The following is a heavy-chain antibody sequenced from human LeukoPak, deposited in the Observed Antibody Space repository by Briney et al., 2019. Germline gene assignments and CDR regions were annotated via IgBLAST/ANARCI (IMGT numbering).Heavy chain of an antibody. V-gene: IGHV4-4*02. D-gene: IGHD3-10*01. J-gene: IGHJ4*02. CDR1: GGSISSTNW. Sequence: SETLSLTCAVSGGSISSTNWWSWVRQPPGKGLEWIGYIYYSGSPKYNTSLKSRVTISVDTSKNQFSLKLTSVTAADTAVYYCASGGALWFGELLDYWGQGTLVTVSS. CDR2: IYYSGSP. CDR3: ASGGALWFGELLDY.